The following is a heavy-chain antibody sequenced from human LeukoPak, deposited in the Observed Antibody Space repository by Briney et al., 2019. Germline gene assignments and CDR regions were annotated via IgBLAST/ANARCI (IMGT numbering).Heavy chain of an antibody. Sequence: GGSLRLSCAASGFTFSSYAMSWVRQAPGKGLEWASAISGSGGSTYYADSVKGRSTISRDNSKNTLYLQMNSLRAEDTAVYYCAKEGETYYDFWSGYYPVDYWGQGTLVTVSS. D-gene: IGHD3-3*01. CDR2: ISGSGGST. CDR3: AKEGETYYDFWSGYYPVDY. CDR1: GFTFSSYA. V-gene: IGHV3-23*01. J-gene: IGHJ4*02.